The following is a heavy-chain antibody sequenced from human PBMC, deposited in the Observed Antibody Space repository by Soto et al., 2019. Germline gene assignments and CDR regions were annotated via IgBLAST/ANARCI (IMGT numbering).Heavy chain of an antibody. Sequence: GGSLRLSCAASGFTFSSYSVNWVRQAPGKGLEWVSSISSSSSYIYYADSVKGRFTISRDNAKNSLYLQMNSLRAEDTAVYYCSREFMTMVRGVIILDYFDYWGQGTLVTVSS. D-gene: IGHD3-10*01. CDR2: ISSSSSYI. J-gene: IGHJ4*02. V-gene: IGHV3-21*01. CDR3: SREFMTMVRGVIILDYFDY. CDR1: GFTFSSYS.